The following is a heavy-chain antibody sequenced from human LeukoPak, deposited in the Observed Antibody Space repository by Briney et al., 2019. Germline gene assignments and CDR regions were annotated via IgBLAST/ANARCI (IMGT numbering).Heavy chain of an antibody. CDR1: GGSFSGYY. V-gene: IGHV4-34*01. D-gene: IGHD6-13*01. CDR3: ASLTGPGSSWNYYYYMDV. J-gene: IGHJ6*03. Sequence: SETLSLTCAVYGGSFSGYYWSWIRQPPGKGLEWGGEINHRGSTNYNPSPKSRVTISVDTSKSKFSLKLSSVTAADTAVYYCASLTGPGSSWNYYYYMDVWGKGTTVTISS. CDR2: INHRGST.